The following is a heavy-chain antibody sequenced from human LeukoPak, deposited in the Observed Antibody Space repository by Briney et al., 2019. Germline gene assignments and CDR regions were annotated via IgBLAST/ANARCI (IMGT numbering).Heavy chain of an antibody. CDR1: GFTFSSYG. CDR2: IWYGGSNK. V-gene: IGHV3-33*06. J-gene: IGHJ6*02. Sequence: PGGSLRLSCAASGFTFSSYGMHWVRQAPGKGLEWVAVIWYGGSNKYYADSVKGRFTISRDNSKNTLYLQMNSLRAEDTAVYYCAKSDVRGVRYGMDVWGQGTTVTVSS. CDR3: AKSDVRGVRYGMDV. D-gene: IGHD3-10*01.